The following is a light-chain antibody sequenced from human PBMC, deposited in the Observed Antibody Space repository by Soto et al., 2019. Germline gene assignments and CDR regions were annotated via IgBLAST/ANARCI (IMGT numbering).Light chain of an antibody. CDR1: QRITTY. Sequence: IHMTQSPSSLSASVGDRVTITCRASQRITTYLNWYQQKPGKAPKLLSSTAATLQGGVPSRFSGSGSGTDFTLTITTLQPEDIDTYFCQHNYRTPHTFRQGTKLEIK. V-gene: IGKV1-39*01. CDR2: TAA. J-gene: IGKJ2*01. CDR3: QHNYRTPHT.